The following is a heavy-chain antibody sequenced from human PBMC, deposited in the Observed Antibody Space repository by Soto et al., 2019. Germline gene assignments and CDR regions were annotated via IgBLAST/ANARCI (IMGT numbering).Heavy chain of an antibody. V-gene: IGHV4-31*01. D-gene: IGHD2-15*01. CDR3: ARGSVVAATLFDY. Sequence: QVQLQESGPGLVKPSQTLSLTCTVSGGSISSGGYYWSWIRQHPGKGLEWIGYIYYSGSTYYHPSLKSLVTISVDTSKTQFSLKLSSVTAADTAVYYCARGSVVAATLFDYWGQGTLVTVSS. CDR1: GGSISSGGYY. CDR2: IYYSGST. J-gene: IGHJ4*02.